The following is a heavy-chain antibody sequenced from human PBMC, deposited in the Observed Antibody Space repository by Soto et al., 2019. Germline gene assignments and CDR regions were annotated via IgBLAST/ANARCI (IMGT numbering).Heavy chain of an antibody. Sequence: QVQLQQWGAGLLKPSETLSLTCAVYGGSFSGYYWSWIRQPPGKGLEWMGEINHSGSTNYNPSLKSRVTISVDTSKNQFSLKLSSVTAADTAVYYCARRGGGSSTLRRYYYYGMDVWGQGTTVTVSS. J-gene: IGHJ6*02. D-gene: IGHD6-6*01. CDR3: ARRGGGSSTLRRYYYYGMDV. CDR1: GGSFSGYY. V-gene: IGHV4-34*01. CDR2: INHSGST.